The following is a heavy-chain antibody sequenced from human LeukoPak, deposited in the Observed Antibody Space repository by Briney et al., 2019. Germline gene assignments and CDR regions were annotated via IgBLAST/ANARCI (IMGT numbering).Heavy chain of an antibody. D-gene: IGHD1-20*01. Sequence: SETLSLTCTVPGGSISSYYWSWIRQPAGKGLEWIGRIYTSGSTNYNPSLKSRVTMSVDTSKNQFSLKLSSVTAADTAVYYCARETNWNYDYYMDVWGKGTTVTVSS. CDR3: ARETNWNYDYYMDV. CDR2: IYTSGST. J-gene: IGHJ6*03. CDR1: GGSISSYY. V-gene: IGHV4-4*07.